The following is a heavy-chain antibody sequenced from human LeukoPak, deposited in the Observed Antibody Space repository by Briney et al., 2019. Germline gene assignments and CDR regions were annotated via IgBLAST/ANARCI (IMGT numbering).Heavy chain of an antibody. V-gene: IGHV3-11*04. CDR1: GFTFRNYY. CDR3: ARAFH. J-gene: IGHJ4*02. Sequence: GGSLRLSCVVSGFTFRNYYMSWIRQAPGKGLEWVSYISSSGDDTDYADPVKGRFTISRDNAKNSVYLQMASLRVEDTAMYYCARAFHWGQGTLVTVST. D-gene: IGHD2/OR15-2a*01. CDR2: ISSSGDDT.